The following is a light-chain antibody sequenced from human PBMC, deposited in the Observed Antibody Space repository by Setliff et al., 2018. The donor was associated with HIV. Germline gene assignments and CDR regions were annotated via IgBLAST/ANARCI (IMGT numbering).Light chain of an antibody. CDR2: YDD. V-gene: IGLV1-36*01. J-gene: IGLJ1*01. CDR3: ATWDDTLNGRV. CDR1: SSNIGNNV. Sequence: QSVLTQPPSVSGVPRQRVTISCSGSSSNIGNNVVNWYQQIPGKAPRLLIYYDDLVPSGVSDRFSGSKSGTSASLAISGLRSEDEADYYCATWDDTLNGRVFGTGTKVTV.